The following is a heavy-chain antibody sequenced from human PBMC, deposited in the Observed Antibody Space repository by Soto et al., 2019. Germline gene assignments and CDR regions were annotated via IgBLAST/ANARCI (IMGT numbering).Heavy chain of an antibody. V-gene: IGHV4-30-4*01. D-gene: IGHD2-2*01. Sequence: PSETLSLTCAVSGGSMSSGGYYWSWIRQPPGKGLEWIGYIYYSGSTYYNPSLKSRVTISVDTSKNQFSLKLSSVTAADTAVYYCARYCISTSCYAGLDYWGQGTLVTVSS. CDR1: GGSMSSGGYY. CDR3: ARYCISTSCYAGLDY. CDR2: IYYSGST. J-gene: IGHJ4*02.